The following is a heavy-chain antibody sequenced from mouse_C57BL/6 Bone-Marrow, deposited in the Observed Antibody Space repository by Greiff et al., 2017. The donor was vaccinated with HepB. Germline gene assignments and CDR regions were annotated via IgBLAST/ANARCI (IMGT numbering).Heavy chain of an antibody. CDR3: ARRVYYGNYPLNYYAMDY. CDR1: GFTFSDYG. V-gene: IGHV5-17*01. Sequence: EVKLMESGGGLVKPGGSLKLSCAASGFTFSDYGMHWVRQAPEKGLEWVAYISSGSSTIYYADTVKGRFTISRDNAKNTLFLQMTSLRSEDTAMYYCARRVYYGNYPLNYYAMDYWGQGTSVTVSS. D-gene: IGHD2-1*01. J-gene: IGHJ4*01. CDR2: ISSGSSTI.